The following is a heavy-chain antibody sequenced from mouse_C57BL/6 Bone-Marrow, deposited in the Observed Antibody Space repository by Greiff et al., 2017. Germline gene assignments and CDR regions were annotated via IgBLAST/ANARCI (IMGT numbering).Heavy chain of an antibody. D-gene: IGHD3-2*02. CDR1: GFSLTSYG. CDR2: IWSGGST. J-gene: IGHJ3*01. CDR3: ARGDSSGSWFAY. V-gene: IGHV2-2*01. Sequence: QVPLQQSGPGLVQPSQRLSITCTVSGFSLTSYGVHWVRQSPGKGLEWLGVIWSGGSTDYNAAFISRLSISKDNPKSQVFFKMNSRQADDTAIYYWARGDSSGSWFAYWGQGTLVTVSA.